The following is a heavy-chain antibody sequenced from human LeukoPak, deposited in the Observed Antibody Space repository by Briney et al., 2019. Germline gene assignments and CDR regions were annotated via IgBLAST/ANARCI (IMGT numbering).Heavy chain of an antibody. D-gene: IGHD2-2*01. Sequence: KPSETLSLTCTVSGGSISSGGYYWSWIRQHPGKGLEWIGYIYYSGSTYYNPSLKSRVTISVDTSKNQFSLKLSSVTAADTAVYYCARSNAQLYYGMDVWGQGTTVTVSS. J-gene: IGHJ6*02. V-gene: IGHV4-31*03. CDR2: IYYSGST. CDR3: ARSNAQLYYGMDV. CDR1: GGSISSGGYY.